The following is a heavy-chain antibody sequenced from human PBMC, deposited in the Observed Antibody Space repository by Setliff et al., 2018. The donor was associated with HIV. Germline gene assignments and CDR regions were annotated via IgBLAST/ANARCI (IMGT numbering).Heavy chain of an antibody. CDR3: AKGRSEYQLMPWYYYMDV. CDR1: GFSFSNYG. D-gene: IGHD6-6*01. Sequence: GGSLRLSCVASGFSFSNYGMHWVRQAPGKGLEWVAVMLYDGSDRYYADSVKGRFTISRDNSKKTLYLQMNSLRPEDTAVYHCAKGRSEYQLMPWYYYMDVWGQGTTVTVSS. J-gene: IGHJ6*03. CDR2: MLYDGSDR. V-gene: IGHV3-30*18.